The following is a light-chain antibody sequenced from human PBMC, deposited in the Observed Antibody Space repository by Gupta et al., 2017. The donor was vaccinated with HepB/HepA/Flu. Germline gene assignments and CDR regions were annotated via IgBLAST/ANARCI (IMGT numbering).Light chain of an antibody. Sequence: SAMNQPRQVSRAPGQSVTISCTGTSSDVGGYNYVSWYQQHQGKAPKLMIYDVSKWPSGVPDRFSGSKSGNTASLTISGLQAEDEADYYCCSYAGSYTWVLGGGTRLTVL. CDR1: SSDVGGYNY. V-gene: IGLV2-11*01. J-gene: IGLJ3*02. CDR3: CSYAGSYTWV. CDR2: DVS.